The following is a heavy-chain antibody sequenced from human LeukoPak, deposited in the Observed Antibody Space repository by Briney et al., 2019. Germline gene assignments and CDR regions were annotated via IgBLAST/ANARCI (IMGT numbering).Heavy chain of an antibody. CDR1: GYKFTGYY. CDR3: ARTSRVFGPSIY. CDR2: INPNIGGT. J-gene: IGHJ4*02. D-gene: IGHD3-3*01. V-gene: IGHV1-2*02. Sequence: GASVKVSCRASGYKFTGYYLHWVRQALGQGLEWMGWINPNIGGTHYAQKFRGRVTMTRDTSINTAYMELSSLRSEDTAVYYCARTSRVFGPSIYWGQGTLVTVSS.